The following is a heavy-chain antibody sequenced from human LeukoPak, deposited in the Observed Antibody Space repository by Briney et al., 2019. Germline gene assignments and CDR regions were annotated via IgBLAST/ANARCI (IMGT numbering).Heavy chain of an antibody. CDR2: IIPIFGTA. Sequence: SVKVSCKASGYTFTGYYMHWVRQAPGQGLEWMGGIIPIFGTANYAQKFQGRVTITTDESTSTAYMELSSLRSEDTAVYYCARTNPLVVPAAMWDYWGQGTLVTVSS. CDR1: GYTFTGYY. D-gene: IGHD2-2*01. V-gene: IGHV1-69*05. CDR3: ARTNPLVVPAAMWDY. J-gene: IGHJ4*02.